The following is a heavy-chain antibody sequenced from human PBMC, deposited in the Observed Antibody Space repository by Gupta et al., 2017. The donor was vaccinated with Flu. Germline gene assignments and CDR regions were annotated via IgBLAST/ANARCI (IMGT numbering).Heavy chain of an antibody. CDR3: ARSPPIAVAGTYYFDY. D-gene: IGHD6-19*01. J-gene: IGHJ4*02. Sequence: EVQLVESGGGLVQPGGSLRLSCAASGFTFSSYDMHWVRQATGKGLEWVSAIGTAGDTYYPGSVKGRFTISRENAKNSLYLQMNSLRAGDTAVYYCARSPPIAVAGTYYFDYWGQGTLVTVSS. V-gene: IGHV3-13*04. CDR1: GFTFSSYD. CDR2: IGTAGDT.